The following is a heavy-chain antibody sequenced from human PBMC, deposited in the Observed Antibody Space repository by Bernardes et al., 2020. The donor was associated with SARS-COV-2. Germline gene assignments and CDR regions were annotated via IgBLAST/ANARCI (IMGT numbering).Heavy chain of an antibody. V-gene: IGHV4-30-2*01. CDR2: IYQSGTT. CDR1: GGSISTGDYS. J-gene: IGHJ4*02. Sequence: SETLSLTCAVSGGSISTGDYSWSWIRQPPGKGLEWIGYIYQSGTTYYNPSLKSRVTISLDRSKTHFSLNLSSVTAAGTAMYYCARGTLTSRATYYFDSWGQGTLVTVSS. CDR3: ARGTLTSRATYYFDS.